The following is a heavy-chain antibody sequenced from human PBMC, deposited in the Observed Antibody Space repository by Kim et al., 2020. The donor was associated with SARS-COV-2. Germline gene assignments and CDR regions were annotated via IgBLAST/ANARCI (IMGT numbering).Heavy chain of an antibody. J-gene: IGHJ6*01. CDR2: INHSGST. CDR3: ARGGYSGSYYGSFGMDV. V-gene: IGHV4-34*01. Sequence: SETLSLTCAVYGGSFSGYYWSWIRQPPGKGLEWIGEINHSGSTNYNPSLKSRVTISVDTSKNQFSLKLSSVTAADTAVYYCARGGYSGSYYGSFGMDVWG. CDR1: GGSFSGYY. D-gene: IGHD1-26*01.